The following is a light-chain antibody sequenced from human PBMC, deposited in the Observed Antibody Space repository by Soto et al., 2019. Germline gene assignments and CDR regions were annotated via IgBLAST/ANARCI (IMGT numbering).Light chain of an antibody. CDR2: DAS. V-gene: IGKV3-11*01. J-gene: IGKJ4*01. CDR3: QQRSNWPPLT. CDR1: QSVSSY. Sequence: ELVMTQSPGTPSVSPGERVTLSCRASQSVSSYLAWYQQKPGQAPRLLLYDASNRATGIPARFSGSGCGTDFTLTISSLEPEDFAVYYCQQRSNWPPLTFGGGTKVDIK.